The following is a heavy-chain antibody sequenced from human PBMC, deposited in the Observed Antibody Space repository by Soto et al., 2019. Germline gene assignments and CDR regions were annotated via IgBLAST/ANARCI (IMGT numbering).Heavy chain of an antibody. D-gene: IGHD1-20*01. Sequence: SETLSLTCSVSGYSVSSSDYYWGWLRQSPGKGPEWIGSVFYTGFTSYNPSLESRVSVSVDTSKNQFSLKVSGVSAADTAVYYCATSQKGYNWNYFDHWGQGALVTVSS. J-gene: IGHJ4*02. CDR3: ATSQKGYNWNYFDH. CDR2: VFYTGFT. CDR1: GYSVSSSDYY. V-gene: IGHV4-39*01.